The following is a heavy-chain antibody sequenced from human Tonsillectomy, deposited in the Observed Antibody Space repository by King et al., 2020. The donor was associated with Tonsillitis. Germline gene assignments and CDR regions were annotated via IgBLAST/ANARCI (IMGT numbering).Heavy chain of an antibody. CDR2: IYWNDDK. D-gene: IGHD3-10*01. V-gene: IGHV2-5*01. Sequence: TLKESGPTLVKPTQTLTLTCTFSGFSLRTSGVGVGWIRQPPEKALEWFALIYWNDDKRYSPSLKSRLTITKDTSKNQVVLTMTKMDPVDTATYFCAHSMGYNYGPTPDRNWFDPWGQGTLVTVSS. J-gene: IGHJ5*02. CDR1: GFSLRTSGVG. CDR3: AHSMGYNYGPTPDRNWFDP.